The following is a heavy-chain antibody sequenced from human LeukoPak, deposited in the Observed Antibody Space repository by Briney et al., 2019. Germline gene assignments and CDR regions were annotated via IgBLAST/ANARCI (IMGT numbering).Heavy chain of an antibody. V-gene: IGHV4-39*01. J-gene: IGHJ5*02. CDR3: ARQRRIAAAGTSNWFDP. CDR2: IYYSGST. Sequence: SETLSPTCTVSGGSISSSSYYWGWIRQPPGKGLEWIGGIYYSGSTYYNPSLKSRVTISVDTSKNQFSLKLSSVTAADTAVYYCARQRRIAAAGTSNWFDPWGQGTLVTVSS. CDR1: GGSISSSSYY. D-gene: IGHD6-13*01.